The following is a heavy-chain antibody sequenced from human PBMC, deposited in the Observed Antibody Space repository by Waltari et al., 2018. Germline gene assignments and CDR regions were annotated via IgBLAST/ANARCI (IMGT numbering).Heavy chain of an antibody. Sequence: QVQLQESGPGLVKPSQTLSLTCPVSGGSISSGRYYWSWIRPPAGKGLEWIGYVYTSGSTNYNPSLKSRVTISVDTSKNQFSLKLSSVTAADTAVYYCATTGKYYYYYGMDVWGQGTTVTVSS. CDR3: ATTGKYYYYYGMDV. CDR1: GGSISSGRYY. V-gene: IGHV4-61*09. J-gene: IGHJ6*02. CDR2: VYTSGST.